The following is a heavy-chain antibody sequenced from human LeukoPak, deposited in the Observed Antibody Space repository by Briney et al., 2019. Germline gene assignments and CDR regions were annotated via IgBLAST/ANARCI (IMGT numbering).Heavy chain of an antibody. CDR2: LNPNSGGT. Sequence: PSVKLSCKPSRYTFTGYYMNWVRQAPGPGLEGLGWLNPNSGGTNYAQTFQGRVTMTRDTSISTAYMELSRLRSDDTAVYYCARGVDYVWGSYRYTPPDYWSQGTLVTVSS. D-gene: IGHD3-16*02. CDR3: ARGVDYVWGSYRYTPPDY. CDR1: RYTFTGYY. V-gene: IGHV1-2*02. J-gene: IGHJ4*02.